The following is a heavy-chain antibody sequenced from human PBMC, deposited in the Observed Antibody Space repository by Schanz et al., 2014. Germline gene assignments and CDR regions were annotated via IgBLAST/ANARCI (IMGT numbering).Heavy chain of an antibody. CDR3: ARALFGSGHGDV. D-gene: IGHD3-10*01. CDR1: GHPFTAYY. CDR2: ISAYNGHT. V-gene: IGHV1-2*02. J-gene: IGHJ6*02. Sequence: QVQLVQSGAEVTKPGASVKVSCKASGHPFTAYYMHWVRQAPGQGLEWMGWISAYNGHTNYAQKFQGRVTMTRYTSISTACMELRRLKSDDTAVYYCARALFGSGHGDVWGQGTTVTVSS.